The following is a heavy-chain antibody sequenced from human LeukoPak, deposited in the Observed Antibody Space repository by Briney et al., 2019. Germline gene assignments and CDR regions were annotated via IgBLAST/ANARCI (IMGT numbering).Heavy chain of an antibody. Sequence: SETLSLTCAVYGGSFSSYYWSWTRQPPGKGLEWIGEINHSGSTNYNPSLKSRVTISVDTSKNQFSLKLSSVTAADTAVYYCARGPRYDSSGYYYPEFDYWGQGTLVTISS. V-gene: IGHV4-34*01. CDR3: ARGPRYDSSGYYYPEFDY. D-gene: IGHD3-22*01. CDR2: INHSGST. J-gene: IGHJ4*02. CDR1: GGSFSSYY.